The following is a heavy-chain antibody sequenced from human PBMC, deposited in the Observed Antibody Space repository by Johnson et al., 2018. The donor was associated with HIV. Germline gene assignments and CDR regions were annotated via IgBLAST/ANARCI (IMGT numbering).Heavy chain of an antibody. CDR1: GFIFSTYG. V-gene: IGHV3-30*19. D-gene: IGHD2-21*02. CDR3: ARFRRAYCAGDCPSRAFDI. Sequence: QEKLVESGGGVVQPGRSLRLSCAASGFIFSTYGIHWVRQAPGTGLEWVALIRYEGSNKYYAASVKGQFTIPRANAKNSLYRKMNSLSAEDTAVYYCARFRRAYCAGDCPSRAFDIWGQGTMVTVSS. J-gene: IGHJ3*02. CDR2: IRYEGSNK.